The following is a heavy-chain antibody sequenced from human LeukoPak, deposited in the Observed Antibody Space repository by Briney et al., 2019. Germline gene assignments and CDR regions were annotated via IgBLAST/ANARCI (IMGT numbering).Heavy chain of an antibody. J-gene: IGHJ4*02. Sequence: ASVKVSCKASGNTFTSYYIHWVRQAPGQGLEWMGIINPSSGSTNYAQSLQGRVTMTTDTSTSTVYMEMRSLTSDDTAVYYCARDLDQYNGRFGGFGHDFWGQGTLVTVSS. CDR2: INPSSGST. CDR3: ARDLDQYNGRFGGFGHDF. D-gene: IGHD3-10*01. V-gene: IGHV1-46*01. CDR1: GNTFTSYY.